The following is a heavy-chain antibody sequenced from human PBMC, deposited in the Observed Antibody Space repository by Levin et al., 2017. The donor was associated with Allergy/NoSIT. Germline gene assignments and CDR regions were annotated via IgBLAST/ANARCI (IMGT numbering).Heavy chain of an antibody. Sequence: LSLTCAASGFTVSSNYMSWVRQAPGKGLEWVSVIYSGGTTYYADSLKGRFTISRDNSKNTLYLQMNSLRAEDTAVYYCAREILTGYYPDAFDIWGQGTMVTVSS. J-gene: IGHJ3*02. CDR1: GFTVSSNY. V-gene: IGHV3-66*02. D-gene: IGHD3-9*01. CDR3: AREILTGYYPDAFDI. CDR2: IYSGGTT.